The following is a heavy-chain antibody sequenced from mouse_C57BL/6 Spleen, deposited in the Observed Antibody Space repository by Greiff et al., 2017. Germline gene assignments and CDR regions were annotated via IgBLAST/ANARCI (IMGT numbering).Heavy chain of an antibody. CDR2: ISSGSSTI. CDR3: AKLGRAMDY. V-gene: IGHV5-17*01. Sequence: DVHLVESGGGLVKPGGSLKLSCAASGFSFSAYGMNWVRQAPEKGLEWVAYISSGSSTIYYADTLKGRFTISRDNAKNTLFLQMTSLRSEDTAMYYCAKLGRAMDYWGQGTSVTVSS. J-gene: IGHJ4*01. D-gene: IGHD4-1*01. CDR1: GFSFSAYG.